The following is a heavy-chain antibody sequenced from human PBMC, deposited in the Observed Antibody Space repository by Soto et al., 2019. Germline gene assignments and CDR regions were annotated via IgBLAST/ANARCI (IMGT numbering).Heavy chain of an antibody. D-gene: IGHD3-10*01. V-gene: IGHV4-59*08. CDR2: FHTTGRT. Sequence: QVQLQESGPGLVKPSETLSLTCSLSGGSIRGYYWSWIRQPPGKGLEWVGYFHTTGRTNYNNSLKSRVTISVDASTSQFSLHLTSVTAADVAVAYCARHNWGENVYADFFYYWGPGTLVTVSS. CDR3: ARHNWGENVYADFFYY. J-gene: IGHJ4*02. CDR1: GGSIRGYY.